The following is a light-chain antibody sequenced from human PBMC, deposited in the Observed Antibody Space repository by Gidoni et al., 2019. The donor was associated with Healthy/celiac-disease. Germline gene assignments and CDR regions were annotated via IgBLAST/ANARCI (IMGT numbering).Light chain of an antibody. Sequence: DIQMTQSPSSLSASVGDRVTITCRASQSISSYLNWYQQKPGKAPKLLIYAASSLQSGVPSRFSGSGSGTDFTLTISSLQPEDFATCYCQQSYSTPPTFXQXTKVEIK. CDR3: QQSYSTPPT. CDR1: QSISSY. CDR2: AAS. V-gene: IGKV1-39*01. J-gene: IGKJ1*01.